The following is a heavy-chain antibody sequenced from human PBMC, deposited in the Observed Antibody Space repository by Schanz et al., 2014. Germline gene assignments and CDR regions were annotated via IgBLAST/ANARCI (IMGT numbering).Heavy chain of an antibody. CDR2: ISWNSGSI. CDR1: GFTFDDYA. CDR3: AKDLAVAGDY. D-gene: IGHD6-19*01. V-gene: IGHV3-9*01. Sequence: VQLVESGGSVVQPGRSLRLSCAASGFTFDDYAMHWVRQAPGKGLEWVSGISWNSGSIGYADSVKGRFTISRDDAKNSLYLQMNSLRAEDTAVYYCAKDLAVAGDYWGQGTLVTVSS. J-gene: IGHJ4*02.